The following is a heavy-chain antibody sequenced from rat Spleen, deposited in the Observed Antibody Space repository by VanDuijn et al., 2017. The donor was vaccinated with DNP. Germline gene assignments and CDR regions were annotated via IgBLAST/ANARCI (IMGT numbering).Heavy chain of an antibody. CDR3: TEMDYGSY. V-gene: IGHV2-15*01. D-gene: IGHD1-3*01. J-gene: IGHJ2*01. CDR2: IWGDGST. Sequence: QVQVKESGPGLVQPSQTLSLTCTVSGFSLTSHTVSWVRQPPGKGLEWMGIIWGDGSTIYNSALKSRLSISRDTSKSQVFLTMNSLQTDDTAVYYCTEMDYGSYWGQGVMVTVSS. CDR1: GFSLTSHT.